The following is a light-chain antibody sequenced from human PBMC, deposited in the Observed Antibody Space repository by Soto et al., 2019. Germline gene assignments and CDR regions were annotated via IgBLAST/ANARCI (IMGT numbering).Light chain of an antibody. CDR3: CSYAGSSTYYV. CDR1: SSDVGTYDY. CDR2: EVT. Sequence: QSVLTLPPSASGSPGQSVTISCTGTSSDVGTYDYVSWYQQHPGKAPKLMIYEVTKRPSGVPDRFSGSKSGNTASLTVSGLQYEDEADYYCCSYAGSSTYYVLGTGNKVTVL. J-gene: IGLJ1*01. V-gene: IGLV2-8*01.